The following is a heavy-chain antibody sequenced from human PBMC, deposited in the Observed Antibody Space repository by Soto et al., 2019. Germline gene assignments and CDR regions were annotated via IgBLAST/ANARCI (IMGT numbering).Heavy chain of an antibody. V-gene: IGHV1-18*01. CDR3: VRDPGGWGGWLPVDY. CDR1: GYTFNSYG. J-gene: IGHJ4*02. CDR2: ISVHDGKT. D-gene: IGHD5-12*01. Sequence: QVQLVQSEAVVRKPGASVKVSCKASGYTFNSYGLSWVRQAPGQGLQRMGWISVHDGKTKYAQKDEGRRILTADTSTTTVYLDLGSLRSDDTAVYYCVRDPGGWGGWLPVDYWGQGTLLTVSS.